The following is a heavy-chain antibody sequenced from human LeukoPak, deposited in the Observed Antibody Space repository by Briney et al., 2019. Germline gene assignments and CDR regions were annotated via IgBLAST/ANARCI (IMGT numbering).Heavy chain of an antibody. D-gene: IGHD2-2*01. CDR1: GYTFTSYD. J-gene: IGHJ4*02. CDR2: MNPNSGNT. V-gene: IGHV1-8*01. Sequence: ASVKVSCKASGYTFTSYDINWVRQATGQGLEWMGWMNPNSGNTGYAQKLQGRVTMTTDTSTSTAYMELRSLRSDDTAVYYCARDSYQLHTGEFDYWGQGTLVTVSS. CDR3: ARDSYQLHTGEFDY.